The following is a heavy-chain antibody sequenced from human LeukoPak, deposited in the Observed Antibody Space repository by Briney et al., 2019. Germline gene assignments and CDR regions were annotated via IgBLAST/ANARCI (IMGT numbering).Heavy chain of an antibody. J-gene: IGHJ4*02. CDR2: IIPIFGTA. CDR1: GGTFSSYA. CDR3: AGKPAENAPFDY. V-gene: IGHV1-69*13. Sequence: GASVKVSCKASGGTFSSYAISWVRQAPGQGLEWMGGIIPIFGTANYAQKFQGRVTITADESTSTAYMELSSLRSEDTAVYYCAGKPAENAPFDYWGQGTLVTVSS.